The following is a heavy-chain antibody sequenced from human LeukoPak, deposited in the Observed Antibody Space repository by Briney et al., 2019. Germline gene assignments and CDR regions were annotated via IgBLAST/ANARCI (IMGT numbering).Heavy chain of an antibody. CDR1: GFTVSSNY. V-gene: IGHV3-53*01. CDR3: ARGGVVFTSYFDY. CDR2: IYSGGST. J-gene: IGHJ4*02. D-gene: IGHD3-22*01. Sequence: GGSLRLSCAASGFTVSSNYMSWIRQAPGKGLEWVSVIYSGGSTYYADSVKGRFTISRDNSKNTLYLQMNSLRAEDTAVYYCARGGVVFTSYFDYWGQGTLVTVSS.